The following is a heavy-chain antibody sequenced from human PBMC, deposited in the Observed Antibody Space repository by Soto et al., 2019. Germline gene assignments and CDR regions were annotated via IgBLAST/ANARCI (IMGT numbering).Heavy chain of an antibody. Sequence: QVQLVESGGGVVQPGRSLRLSCAASGFTFSSYAMHWVRQAPGKGLEWVAVISYDGSNKYYADSVKGRFTISRDNSKNTLYLQMNSLRAEDTAVYYCARDPLAARKSLDYWGQGTLFPSPQ. J-gene: IGHJ4*02. CDR2: ISYDGSNK. V-gene: IGHV3-30-3*01. CDR3: ARDPLAARKSLDY. CDR1: GFTFSSYA. D-gene: IGHD6-6*01.